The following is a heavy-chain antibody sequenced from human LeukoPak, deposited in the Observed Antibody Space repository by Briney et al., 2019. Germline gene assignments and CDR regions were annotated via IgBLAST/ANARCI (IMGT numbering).Heavy chain of an antibody. Sequence: SETLSLTCTVPGGSISSYYWSWIRQPAGKGLEWIGRIYTSGSTNYNPSLKSRVTISVDTSKNQFSLKLSSVTAADTAVYYCARDPRYCSSTSCSLGAFDIWGQGTMVTVSS. J-gene: IGHJ3*02. CDR1: GGSISSYY. CDR2: IYTSGST. D-gene: IGHD2-2*01. V-gene: IGHV4-4*07. CDR3: ARDPRYCSSTSCSLGAFDI.